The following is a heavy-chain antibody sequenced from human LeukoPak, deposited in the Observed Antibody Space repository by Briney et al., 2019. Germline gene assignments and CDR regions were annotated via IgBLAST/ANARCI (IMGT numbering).Heavy chain of an antibody. V-gene: IGHV5-51*01. CDR1: GYSFTSYW. CDR3: ATAPDYGGNFYYFDY. Sequence: GESLKIPCKGSGYSFTSYWIGWVRQMPGKGLEWMGIIYPGDSDTRYSPSFQGQVTISADKSISTAYLQWSSLKASDTAMYYCATAPDYGGNFYYFDYWGQGTLVTVSS. CDR2: IYPGDSDT. J-gene: IGHJ4*02. D-gene: IGHD4-23*01.